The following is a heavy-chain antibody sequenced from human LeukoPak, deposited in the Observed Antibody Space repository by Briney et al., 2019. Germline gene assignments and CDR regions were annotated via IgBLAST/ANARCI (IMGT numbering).Heavy chain of an antibody. CDR1: GFTFTSYW. CDR2: INTDGTIT. J-gene: IGHJ4*02. CDR3: ARPGVGFGC. V-gene: IGHV3-74*01. Sequence: GGSLRLSCAASGFTFTSYWMHWVRQAPGKGLVWLSRINTDGTITSYADSLEGRFTISRDNAKNTVYLQMNSLRTEDTAVYYCARPGVGFGCWGQGALVTVSS.